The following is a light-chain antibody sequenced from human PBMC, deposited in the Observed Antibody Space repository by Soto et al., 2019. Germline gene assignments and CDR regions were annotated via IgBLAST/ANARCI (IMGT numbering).Light chain of an antibody. J-gene: IGKJ1*01. CDR3: QQYSSYST. V-gene: IGKV1-5*01. Sequence: IQMTKYPSTLSASIGDRVAITYRASQSISGWLAWYQQKPGKAPKLLIYDACTLETGVPSRFSGSGSGTEFTLTISSLQPDDFAGYYCQQYSSYSTFGQGTKVDIK. CDR1: QSISGW. CDR2: DAC.